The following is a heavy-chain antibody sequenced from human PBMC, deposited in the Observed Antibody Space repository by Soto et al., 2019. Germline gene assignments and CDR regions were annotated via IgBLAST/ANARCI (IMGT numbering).Heavy chain of an antibody. V-gene: IGHV4-59*01. D-gene: IGHD6-25*01. CDR1: GGSISSYY. Sequence: SETLSLTCTVSGGSISSYYWSWIRQPPGKGLEWIGYIYYSGSTNYNPSLKSRVTISVDTSKNQFSLKLSSVTAADTAVYYCARGGGRGFLNWFDPWGQGTLVTVSS. CDR2: IYYSGST. CDR3: ARGGGRGFLNWFDP. J-gene: IGHJ5*02.